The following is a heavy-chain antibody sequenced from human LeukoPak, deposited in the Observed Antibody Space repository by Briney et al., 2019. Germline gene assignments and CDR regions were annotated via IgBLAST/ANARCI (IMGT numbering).Heavy chain of an antibody. CDR2: ISSTSPHI. Sequence: GGSLRLSCAASGFSFNTYSMNWVRQAPGKGLEWVSSISSTSPHILYADPVKGRFSISRDNAKNSLYLQMNSLRVEDTAVYYCPSRYCTTTNCYSFDNWGHGTLVTVSS. D-gene: IGHD2-2*01. V-gene: IGHV3-21*01. J-gene: IGHJ3*02. CDR3: PSRYCTTTNCYSFDN. CDR1: GFSFNTYS.